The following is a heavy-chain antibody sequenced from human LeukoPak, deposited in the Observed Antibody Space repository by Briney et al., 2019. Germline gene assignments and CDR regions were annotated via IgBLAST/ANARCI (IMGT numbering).Heavy chain of an antibody. CDR1: GGSVSSGSYY. J-gene: IGHJ4*02. Sequence: PSETLSLTCTVSGGSVSSGSYYWSWIRQPPGKGLEWIGYIYYSGSTNYNPSLKSRVTISVDTSKNQFSLKLSSVTAADTAVYYCARGGFGVPFDYWGQGTLVTVSS. CDR3: ARGGFGVPFDY. D-gene: IGHD3-3*01. CDR2: IYYSGST. V-gene: IGHV4-61*01.